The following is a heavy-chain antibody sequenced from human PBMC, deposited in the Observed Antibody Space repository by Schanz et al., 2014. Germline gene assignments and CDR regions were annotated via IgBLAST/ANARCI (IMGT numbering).Heavy chain of an antibody. CDR3: ARGWGYDALTGYVF. D-gene: IGHD3-9*01. CDR2: INPTGGST. CDR1: GYTFTTYY. Sequence: QVQLLQSGAEVKKPGASVKVSCKASGYTFTTYYLHWVRQAPGQGLEWMGIINPTGGSTTYAEKFLGRVTMTSDTSTSTAYMELRSLRSDDTAVYYCARGWGYDALTGYVFWGQGTLVTVSS. V-gene: IGHV1-46*01. J-gene: IGHJ4*02.